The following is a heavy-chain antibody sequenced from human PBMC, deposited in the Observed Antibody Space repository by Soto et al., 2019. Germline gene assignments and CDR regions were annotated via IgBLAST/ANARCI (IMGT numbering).Heavy chain of an antibody. CDR2: INPNTGAT. D-gene: IGHD4-17*01. Sequence: ASLKVSCKASGYTFTTYYINWVRQAPGQGLEWMGWINPNTGATNYAQKFQGWATLTRDTSVTTAYMEVSRLTSGDTAVYFCARSVTNHLAEDFWGQGTLVTVSS. CDR1: GYTFTTYY. CDR3: ARSVTNHLAEDF. J-gene: IGHJ4*02. V-gene: IGHV1-2*04.